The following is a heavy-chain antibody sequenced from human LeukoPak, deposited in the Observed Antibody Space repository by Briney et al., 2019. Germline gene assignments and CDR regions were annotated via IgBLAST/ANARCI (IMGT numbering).Heavy chain of an antibody. V-gene: IGHV1-18*01. Sequence: ASVKVSCTASGYIFFNYGISWVRQAPGQGLEWMGWISPNNGNTDFAQNFQDRVTMTTDTSTSTVYMELRSLRSDDTAVYYCARGLPIVSRSYYPFDPWGQGTLVTVSS. CDR3: ARGLPIVSRSYYPFDP. CDR2: ISPNNGNT. J-gene: IGHJ5*02. D-gene: IGHD1-26*01. CDR1: GYIFFNYG.